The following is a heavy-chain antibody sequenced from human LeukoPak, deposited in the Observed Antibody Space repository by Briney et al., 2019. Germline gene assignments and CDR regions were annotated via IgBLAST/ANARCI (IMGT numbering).Heavy chain of an antibody. D-gene: IGHD6-13*01. CDR1: GFTFSSYA. Sequence: GASLRLSSAASGFTFSSYAMSWVRQTPGEGLERVSAISGSGGSTYYADSVKGRFTISRDNTKNTLYLQMNSLRAEDTAVYYCAKSPWGSSWFGGEYFQHWGQGTLVTVSS. V-gene: IGHV3-23*01. CDR3: AKSPWGSSWFGGEYFQH. CDR2: ISGSGGST. J-gene: IGHJ1*01.